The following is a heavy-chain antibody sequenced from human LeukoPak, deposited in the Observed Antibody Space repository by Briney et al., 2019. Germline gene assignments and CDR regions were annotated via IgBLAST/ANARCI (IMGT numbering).Heavy chain of an antibody. CDR1: GGSISSSSYY. Sequence: SETLSLTCTVSGGSISSSSYYWDWIRQPPGKGLEWIGSIYYSGTTYYNPPLKSRVTISAHTSKNQFSLNLTSVTAADTADYYCATPDYYYYYMDVWGKGTTVTVSS. CDR2: IYYSGTT. V-gene: IGHV4-39*01. CDR3: ATPDYYYYYMDV. J-gene: IGHJ6*03.